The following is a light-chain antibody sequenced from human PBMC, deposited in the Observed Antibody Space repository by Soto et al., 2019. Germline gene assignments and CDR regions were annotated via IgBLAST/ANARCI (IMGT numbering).Light chain of an antibody. V-gene: IGKV1-39*01. CDR2: AAS. Sequence: DIQMTQSPSSLSASVGDRVTITCRASQSVDNFLNWYQQKPGKAPNLLIYAASSLQSGVPSRFSGSGSGTAFTLTVRSLQPEEVATYYCQQSYSTLYTFGQGTKLQIK. CDR3: QQSYSTLYT. CDR1: QSVDNF. J-gene: IGKJ2*01.